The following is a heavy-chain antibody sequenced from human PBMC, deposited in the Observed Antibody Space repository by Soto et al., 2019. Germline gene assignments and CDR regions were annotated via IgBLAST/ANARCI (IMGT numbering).Heavy chain of an antibody. CDR3: AKDRCISTNCPSLTPPFDF. CDR2: ISGSGGST. V-gene: IGHV3-23*01. D-gene: IGHD2-2*01. CDR1: GFTFSNYA. J-gene: IGHJ4*02. Sequence: EVQLLESGGGSVQPGGSLRLSCAASGFTFSNYAMTWVRQAPGKGLEWVSAISGSGGSTFYAASVKGRFTVSSDNSKSTLYLQVSSLTAEDTAVYYCAKDRCISTNCPSLTPPFDFWGQGTLVTVSS.